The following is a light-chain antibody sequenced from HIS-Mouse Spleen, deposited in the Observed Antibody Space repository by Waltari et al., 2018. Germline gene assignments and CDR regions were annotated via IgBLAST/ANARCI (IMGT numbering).Light chain of an antibody. CDR1: HGSSSY. V-gene: IGKV1-9*01. Sequence: DIQLTQSPSFLSASVGHRVTVTCRARHGSSSYFAWYLQKPGKAPNLLLYAASTLPSGVPSRFRGSRSGTEFTLTISSLKTEDFATYYCQQLNSYPRTFGHGTKVAI. CDR2: AAS. J-gene: IGKJ1*01. CDR3: QQLNSYPRT.